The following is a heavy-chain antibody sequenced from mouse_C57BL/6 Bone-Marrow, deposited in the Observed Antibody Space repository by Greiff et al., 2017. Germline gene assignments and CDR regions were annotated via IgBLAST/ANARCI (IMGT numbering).Heavy chain of an antibody. V-gene: IGHV14-4*01. CDR3: ATEGSDVAGDY. D-gene: IGHD1-1*01. J-gene: IGHJ4*01. CDR1: GFNINDYY. CDR2: IAPDSGGT. Sequence: VQLKQSGAELVRPGASVKLSCTASGFNINDYYMHWVKQRPGQGLEWIGWIAPDSGGTEYTSKFQGKATITVDTSSSTAYMQLSSLTSEDTAVYYCATEGSDVAGDYWGQGTSVTVSS.